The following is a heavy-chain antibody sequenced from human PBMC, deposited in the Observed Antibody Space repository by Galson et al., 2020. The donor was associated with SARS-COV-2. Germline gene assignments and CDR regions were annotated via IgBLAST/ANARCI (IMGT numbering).Heavy chain of an antibody. Sequence: SETLYLTCAVSGGSISSYYWSWVRQPPGKGLEWIGNIYYNGKTNYNPSLKSRVTISVDTSTNQFSLNLYSVTAADTALYYCARGGSRDYTSSSLDYWGRGILVTVSS. D-gene: IGHD4-17*01. J-gene: IGHJ4*02. CDR2: IYYNGKT. CDR3: ARGGSRDYTSSSLDY. CDR1: GGSISSYY. V-gene: IGHV4-59*08.